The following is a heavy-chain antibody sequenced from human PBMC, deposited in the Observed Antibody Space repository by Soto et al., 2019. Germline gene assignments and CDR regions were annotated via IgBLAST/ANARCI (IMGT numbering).Heavy chain of an antibody. CDR3: AHVDDVADLFAY. J-gene: IGHJ4*02. CDR1: GFSLSTTGEG. V-gene: IGHV2-5*01. CDR2: IYWNDDK. D-gene: IGHD6-13*01. Sequence: QITLKESGPTLVKPTQTLTLTCTFSGFSLSTTGEGGGWIRQPPGKALEWLAVIYWNDDKSYSPSLKSRITISKDTSKKQVLLTMMNMAPVDTCTYNCAHVDDVADLFAYLGQGTLVTVSS.